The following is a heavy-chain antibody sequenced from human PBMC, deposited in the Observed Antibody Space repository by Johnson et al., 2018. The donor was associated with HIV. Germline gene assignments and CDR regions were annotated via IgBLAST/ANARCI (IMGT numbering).Heavy chain of an antibody. CDR3: AKGLGWELLTHDAFDI. CDR2: ISSSGSTI. D-gene: IGHD1-26*01. J-gene: IGHJ3*02. Sequence: QVQLVESGGGVVQPGRSLRLSCAASGFTFSDYYMSWIRQAPGKGLEWVSYISSSGSTIYYADAVKGRFTISRDNAKNSLYLQMNSLRAEDTALYYCAKGLGWELLTHDAFDIWGQGTMVTVSS. CDR1: GFTFSDYY. V-gene: IGHV3-11*01.